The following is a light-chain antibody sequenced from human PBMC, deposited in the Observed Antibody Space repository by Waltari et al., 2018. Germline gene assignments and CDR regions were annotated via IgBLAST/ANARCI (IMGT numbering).Light chain of an antibody. CDR1: SSDIASYNL. CDR2: EAN. Sequence: QSALTQPASVSGSPGQSITISCTGTSSDIASYNLVSWYQQHPGKAPKLIIYEANKRPSGVSSRFSGSKSGNPASLTISGPQAEDEANYYCYAYAGTRGVFGTGTKVTVL. V-gene: IGLV2-23*01. J-gene: IGLJ1*01. CDR3: YAYAGTRGV.